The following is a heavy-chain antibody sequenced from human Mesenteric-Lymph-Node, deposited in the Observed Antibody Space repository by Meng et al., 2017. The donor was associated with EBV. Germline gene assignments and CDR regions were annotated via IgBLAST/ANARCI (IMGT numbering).Heavy chain of an antibody. CDR3: ARDGPYGSGSYFDY. J-gene: IGHJ4*02. Sequence: PLHHSGSDVWQPPPALSLNCAISGDSFSSNNAAWNWIRQSPSRGLEWLGRTYYRSKWYNDFAVSVKSRITLNPDTSKNQLSLQLKSVTPEDTAVYYCARDGPYGSGSYFDYWGQGTLVTVSS. CDR1: GDSFSSNNAA. V-gene: IGHV6-1*01. D-gene: IGHD3-10*01. CDR2: TYYRSKWYN.